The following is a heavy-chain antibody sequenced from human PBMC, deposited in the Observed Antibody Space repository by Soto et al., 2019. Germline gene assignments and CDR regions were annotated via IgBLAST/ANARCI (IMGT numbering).Heavy chain of an antibody. CDR1: GGSISSYY. CDR3: ARSYGDYHPEYFQH. CDR2: IYYSGST. Sequence: SETLSLTCTVSGGSISSYYWSWIRQPPGKGLEWIGYIYYSGSTNYNPSLKSRVTISVDTSKNQFSLKLSSVTAADTAVYYCARSYGDYHPEYFQHWGQGTLVTVSS. V-gene: IGHV4-59*01. J-gene: IGHJ1*01. D-gene: IGHD4-17*01.